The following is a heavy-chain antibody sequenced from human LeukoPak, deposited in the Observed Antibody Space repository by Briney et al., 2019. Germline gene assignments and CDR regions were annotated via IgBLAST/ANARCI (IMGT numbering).Heavy chain of an antibody. CDR1: GYTFTSYG. CDR3: AILVGVLTGPDAFDI. D-gene: IGHD3-9*01. CDR2: ISAYNGNT. J-gene: IGHJ3*02. V-gene: IGHV1-18*01. Sequence: GASVKVSCKASGYTFTSYGISWVRQAPRQGLEWMGWISAYNGNTNYAQKLQGRVTMTTDTSTSTAYMELRSLRSDDTAVYYCAILVGVLTGPDAFDIWGQGTMVTVSS.